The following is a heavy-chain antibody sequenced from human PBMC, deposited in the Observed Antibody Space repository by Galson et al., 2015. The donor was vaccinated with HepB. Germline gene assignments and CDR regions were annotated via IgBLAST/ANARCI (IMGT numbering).Heavy chain of an antibody. J-gene: IGHJ4*02. Sequence: SVKVSCKASGYTFTSYAMHWVRQAPGQRLEWMGWINAGNGNTKYSQKFQGRVTITRDTSASTACMELSSLRSEDTAVYYCARTVSLRVGYFDYWGQGTLVTVSS. CDR2: INAGNGNT. D-gene: IGHD4-17*01. V-gene: IGHV1-3*01. CDR3: ARTVSLRVGYFDY. CDR1: GYTFTSYA.